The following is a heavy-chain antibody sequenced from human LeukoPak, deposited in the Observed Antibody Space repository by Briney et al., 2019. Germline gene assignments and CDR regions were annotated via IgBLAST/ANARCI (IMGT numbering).Heavy chain of an antibody. CDR1: GGTFSSYA. Sequence: ASVKVSCKASGGTFSSYAIGWVRQAPGQGLEWMGIINPSGGSTSYAQKFQGRVTMTRDTSTSTVYMELSSLRSEDTAVYYCARTLIAAAGYYYYGMDVWGQGTTVTVSS. CDR2: INPSGGST. V-gene: IGHV1-46*01. CDR3: ARTLIAAAGYYYYGMDV. D-gene: IGHD6-13*01. J-gene: IGHJ6*02.